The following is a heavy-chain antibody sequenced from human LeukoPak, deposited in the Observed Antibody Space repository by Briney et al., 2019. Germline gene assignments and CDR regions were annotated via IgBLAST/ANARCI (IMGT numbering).Heavy chain of an antibody. D-gene: IGHD4-17*01. CDR2: IIPIFGTA. J-gene: IGHJ5*02. V-gene: IGHV1-69*13. CDR1: GGTFSSYA. CDR3: ARETPTVPNWFDP. Sequence: SVKVSCKASGGTFSSYAISWVRQAPGQGLEWMGGIIPIFGTANYAQKFQGRVTITADESTSTAYMELSSLRSEDTAVYYCARETPTVPNWFDPWGQGTLVTVSS.